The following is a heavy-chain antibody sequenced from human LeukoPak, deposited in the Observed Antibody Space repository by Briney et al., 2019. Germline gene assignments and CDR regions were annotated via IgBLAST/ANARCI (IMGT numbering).Heavy chain of an antibody. CDR3: ARGGPTGAIDD. J-gene: IGHJ4*02. CDR1: GFTVSSNY. D-gene: IGHD1-1*01. CDR2: IKEDGSEK. Sequence: GGSLRLSCAASGFTVSSNYMTWVRQAPGKGLEWVANIKEDGSEKNYVDSVKGRFTISRDNAKNSLYLQMNSLRAEDTAVYYCARGGPTGAIDDWGQGTLVTVSS. V-gene: IGHV3-7*01.